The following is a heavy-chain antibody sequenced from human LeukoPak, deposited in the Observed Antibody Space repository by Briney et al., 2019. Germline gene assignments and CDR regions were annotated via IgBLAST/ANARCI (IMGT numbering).Heavy chain of an antibody. V-gene: IGHV4-39*01. CDR3: ARLLRAAAGWDY. CDR1: GGSISSSSYY. Sequence: SETLSLTCTVSGGSISSSSYYWGWIRQPPGKGLEWIGSIYYSGSTYYNPSLKSRVTISVDTSKNQFSLKLSSVTAADTAVYDCARLLRAAAGWDYWGQGTLVTVSS. D-gene: IGHD6-13*01. CDR2: IYYSGST. J-gene: IGHJ4*02.